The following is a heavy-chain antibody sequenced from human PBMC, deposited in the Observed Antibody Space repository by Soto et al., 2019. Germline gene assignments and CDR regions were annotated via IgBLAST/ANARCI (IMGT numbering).Heavy chain of an antibody. V-gene: IGHV3-30*18. J-gene: IGHJ2*01. CDR2: ISYGGSNK. CDR1: GFTFSSYG. Sequence: PGGSLRLSCAASGFTFSSYGMHWVRQAPGKGLEWVAVISYGGSNKYYADSVKGRFTISRDNSKNTLYLQMNSLRAEDTAVYNCAKEPVGPDWYFDLWGRGTLVTVSS. CDR3: AKEPVGPDWYFDL.